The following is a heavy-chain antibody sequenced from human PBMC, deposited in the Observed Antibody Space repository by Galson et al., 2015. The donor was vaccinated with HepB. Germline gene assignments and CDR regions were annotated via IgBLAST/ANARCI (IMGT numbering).Heavy chain of an antibody. V-gene: IGHV3-21*01. CDR1: GFTFSSYS. CDR2: ISSSSSYI. CDR3: ARGTVTRAYYFDY. D-gene: IGHD4-17*01. Sequence: SLRLSCAASGFTFSSYSMNWVRQAPGKGLEWVSSISSSSSYIYYADSVKGRFTISRDNAKNSLYLQMNSLRAEDTAVYYCARGTVTRAYYFDYWGQGTLVTVSS. J-gene: IGHJ4*02.